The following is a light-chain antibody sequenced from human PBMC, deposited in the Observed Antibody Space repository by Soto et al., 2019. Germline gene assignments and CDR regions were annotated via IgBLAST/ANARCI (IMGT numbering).Light chain of an antibody. Sequence: DIVVTQAPGTLSLSPCDRATLSCRASQSVSNYVAWYQQRPGQAPRLLIYDASNRATGIPVRFSGSGSGTYFPLTICRLEPEYFAVYYCQQYGSSITFGQGTRLEIK. V-gene: IGKV3-20*01. CDR2: DAS. J-gene: IGKJ5*01. CDR1: QSVSNY. CDR3: QQYGSSIT.